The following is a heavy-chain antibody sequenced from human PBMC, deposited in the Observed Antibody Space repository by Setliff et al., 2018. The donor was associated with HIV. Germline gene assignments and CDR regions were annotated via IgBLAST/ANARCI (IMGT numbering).Heavy chain of an antibody. D-gene: IGHD2-15*01. Sequence: GGSLRLSCAASGLDISVYDLNWVRQDPGKGLEWLSSISHSGNFMYYATSLKGRFTISRDNAESSLFLQMNSLTVEDTAVYYCARDLTTTTPFDLWGPGTLVTVSS. J-gene: IGHJ4*02. CDR2: ISHSGNFM. CDR1: GLDISVYD. V-gene: IGHV3-21*06. CDR3: ARDLTTTTPFDL.